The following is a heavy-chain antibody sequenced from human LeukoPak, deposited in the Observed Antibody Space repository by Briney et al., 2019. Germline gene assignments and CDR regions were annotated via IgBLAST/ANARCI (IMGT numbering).Heavy chain of an antibody. CDR2: INSDGSST. J-gene: IGHJ4*02. D-gene: IGHD3-10*01. CDR3: AGERSDMTDY. V-gene: IGHV3-74*01. CDR1: GCTFSSYG. Sequence: GGSLRLSCVASGCTFSSYGINWVRQAPGRGLVWVSRINSDGSSTSYADSVKGRFTISRDNAKNTLYLQMNSLRADDTAVYYCAGERSDMTDYWGQGTLVTVSS.